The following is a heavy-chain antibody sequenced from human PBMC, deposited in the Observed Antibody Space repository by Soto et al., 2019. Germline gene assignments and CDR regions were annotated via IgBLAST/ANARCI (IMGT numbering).Heavy chain of an antibody. CDR2: ISSNGGST. CDR1: GFTFSSYA. J-gene: IGHJ4*02. CDR3: VRIKVDTAMVGDY. D-gene: IGHD5-18*01. Sequence: PGGSLRLSCSASGFTFSSYAMHWVRQAPGRGLEYVSAISSNGGSTYYADSVKGRFTISRDNSKNTLYLQMSSLRAVDTAVYYCVRIKVDTAMVGDYWGQGTLVTVSS. V-gene: IGHV3-64D*06.